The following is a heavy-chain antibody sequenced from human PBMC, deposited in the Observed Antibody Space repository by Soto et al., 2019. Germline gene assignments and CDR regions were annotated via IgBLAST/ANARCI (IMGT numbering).Heavy chain of an antibody. D-gene: IGHD6-19*01. J-gene: IGHJ4*02. CDR3: ARVLNGQWYFDY. Sequence: PGGSLRLSCGASGFTFSSYWMHWVRQAPGKGLVWVSRVNTDESRTSDADSVKGRFTISRDNAKNTLYLQMNSLRAEDTAVYYCARVLNGQWYFDYWGQGTPVTVSS. CDR1: GFTFSSYW. CDR2: VNTDESRT. V-gene: IGHV3-74*01.